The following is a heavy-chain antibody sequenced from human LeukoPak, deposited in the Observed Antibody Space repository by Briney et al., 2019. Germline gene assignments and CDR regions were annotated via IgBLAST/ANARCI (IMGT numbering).Heavy chain of an antibody. V-gene: IGHV3-23*01. J-gene: IGHJ3*02. CDR3: AKNYLVLRYFDWLDMWAFDI. CDR2: ISGSGGST. Sequence: PGGSLRLSCATSGFTFSSYAMSWVRQAPGKGLEWVSAISGSGGSTYYADSVKGRFTISRDNSKNTLYLQMNSLRAEDTAVYYCAKNYLVLRYFDWLDMWAFDIWGPGTMVTVSS. CDR1: GFTFSSYA. D-gene: IGHD3-9*01.